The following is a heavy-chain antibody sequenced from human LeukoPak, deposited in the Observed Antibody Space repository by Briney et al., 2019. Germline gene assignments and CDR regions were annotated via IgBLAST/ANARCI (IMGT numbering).Heavy chain of an antibody. CDR3: AKVAGGYSYEGWFDP. V-gene: IGHV3-9*01. CDR1: GFTFDDYA. CDR2: ISWNSGSI. J-gene: IGHJ5*02. Sequence: GGSLRLSCAASGFTFDDYAMHWVRQAPGKGLEWVSGISWNSGSIGYADSVKGRFTISRDNAKNSLYLQMNSLRAEDTALYYCAKVAGGYSYEGWFDPWGQGTLVTVSS. D-gene: IGHD5-18*01.